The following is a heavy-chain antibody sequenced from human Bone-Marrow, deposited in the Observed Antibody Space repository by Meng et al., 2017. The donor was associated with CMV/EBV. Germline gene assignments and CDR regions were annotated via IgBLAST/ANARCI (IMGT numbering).Heavy chain of an antibody. CDR3: ARSIVAKGFDY. J-gene: IGHJ4*02. CDR1: GFTFDDYG. Sequence: GESLKISCAASGFTFDDYGMSWVRQAPGKGLEWVSGINWNGGSTGYEDSVKGRFTISRDNAKNSLYLQMNSLRAEDTALYYCARSIVAKGFDYWGQGTLVTVSS. D-gene: IGHD5-12*01. V-gene: IGHV3-20*04. CDR2: INWNGGST.